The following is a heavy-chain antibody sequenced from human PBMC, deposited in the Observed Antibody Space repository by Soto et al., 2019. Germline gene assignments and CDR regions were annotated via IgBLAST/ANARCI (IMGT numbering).Heavy chain of an antibody. CDR3: ARDLGTYDYVWGSYRPVDY. Sequence: ASGKVSCKASGCTVTSYVISWVRQAPGQGLKWMGWISAYNGNTNYAQKLQGRVTMTTDTSTSTAYMELRSLRSDDTAVYYCARDLGTYDYVWGSYRPVDYWGQGTLVTVSS. CDR2: ISAYNGNT. V-gene: IGHV1-18*04. CDR1: GCTVTSYV. D-gene: IGHD3-16*02. J-gene: IGHJ4*02.